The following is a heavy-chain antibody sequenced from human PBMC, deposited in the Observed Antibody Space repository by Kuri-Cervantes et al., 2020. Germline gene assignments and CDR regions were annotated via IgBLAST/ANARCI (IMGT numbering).Heavy chain of an antibody. J-gene: IGHJ3*02. CDR3: ARSFSTGHITRRDAFDI. CDR1: GGTFSSYA. Sequence: SVKVSCKASGGTFSSYAISWVRQAPGQGLEWMGGIIPIFGTANYAQKFQGRVTITADESTSTAYMELSSLRSEDTAVYYCARSFSTGHITRRDAFDIWGQGTMVTVSS. CDR2: IIPIFGTA. D-gene: IGHD3-3*01. V-gene: IGHV1-69*13.